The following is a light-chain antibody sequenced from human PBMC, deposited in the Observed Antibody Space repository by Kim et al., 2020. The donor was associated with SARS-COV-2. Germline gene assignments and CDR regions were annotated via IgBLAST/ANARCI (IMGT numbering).Light chain of an antibody. CDR1: SLRSFY. J-gene: IGLJ2*01. CDR3: NSRDSNDNVV. V-gene: IGLV3-19*01. Sequence: ALGQKVRITCQGDSLRSFYATWYQQKPGQAPILCIYGKNNRPSGIPDRFSGSSSGNTASLTITGTQAGDEADYYCNSRDSNDNVVFGGGTKLTVL. CDR2: GKN.